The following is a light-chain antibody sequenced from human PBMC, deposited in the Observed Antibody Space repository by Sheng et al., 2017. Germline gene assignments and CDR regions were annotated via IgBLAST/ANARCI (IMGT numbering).Light chain of an antibody. CDR2: NNN. V-gene: IGLV1-44*01. CDR1: TSNIGSNT. Sequence: QSVLTQPPSASGTPGQRVTISCSGSTSNIGSNTVNWYQQLPGTAPKLLIYNNNQRPSEVPDRFSGSKSGASASLAISGLLSEDEADYYCAAWDDSLNGPVFGGGTKLTVL. J-gene: IGLJ2*01. CDR3: AAWDDSLNGPV.